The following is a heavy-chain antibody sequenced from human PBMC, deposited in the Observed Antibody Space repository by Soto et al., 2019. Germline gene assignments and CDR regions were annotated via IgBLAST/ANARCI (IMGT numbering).Heavy chain of an antibody. D-gene: IGHD6-19*01. J-gene: IGHJ4*02. Sequence: GASVKVSCKASGYTFIDYYMHRVRQAPGQGLEWMGRINPDTGGTHYAQKFQGRVTMSVDTSKNRFSLRLSSVTAADTAVYYCARDGEYSSGWFIFDHWGQGALVTVSS. V-gene: IGHV1-2*06. CDR2: INPDTGGT. CDR3: ARDGEYSSGWFIFDH. CDR1: GYTFIDYY.